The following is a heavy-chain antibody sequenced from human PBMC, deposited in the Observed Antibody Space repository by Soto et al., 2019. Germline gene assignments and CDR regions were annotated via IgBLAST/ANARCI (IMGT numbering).Heavy chain of an antibody. D-gene: IGHD3-3*01. CDR1: GFSFSIYS. Sequence: EVQLVESGGGLVQPGGSLRLSCAASGFSFSIYSLNWVRQAPGKGLEWVSYISSSSSTMYYADSVKGRFTISRDNAKNSLYLQMNSLRDEDTAVYYCARYKYSDFSYGMDVWGQGTTVTVSS. V-gene: IGHV3-48*02. J-gene: IGHJ6*02. CDR2: ISSSSSTM. CDR3: ARYKYSDFSYGMDV.